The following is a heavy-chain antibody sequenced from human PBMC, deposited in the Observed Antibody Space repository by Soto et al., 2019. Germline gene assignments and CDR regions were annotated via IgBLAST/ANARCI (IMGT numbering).Heavy chain of an antibody. Sequence: ASVKVSCKASGYSFTNNDVSWVRQATGQGLEWMGWMNPGSGDTGYAQKFQGRVTMTRDISIATAYMELSSLRSDDTAIYYCARMATFGSLNWFDPWGQGTMVTVSS. J-gene: IGHJ5*02. V-gene: IGHV1-8*01. CDR1: GYSFTNND. CDR2: MNPGSGDT. CDR3: ARMATFGSLNWFDP. D-gene: IGHD3-16*01.